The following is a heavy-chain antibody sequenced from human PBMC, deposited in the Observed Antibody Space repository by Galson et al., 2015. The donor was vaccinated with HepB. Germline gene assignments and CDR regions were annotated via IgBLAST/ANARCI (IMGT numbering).Heavy chain of an antibody. J-gene: IGHJ3*02. V-gene: IGHV6-1*01. CDR2: TYYRSKWYN. D-gene: IGHD3-16*01. CDR1: GDSVSSISVA. CDR3: ARAYTKILYASDAFDI. Sequence: CAISGDSVSSISVAWNWIRQSPSRGLEWLGRTYYRSKWYNDYAISVKGRITINPDTSQNQFSLQLNSVTPEDTAIYYCARAYTKILYASDAFDIWGQGTMVTVSS.